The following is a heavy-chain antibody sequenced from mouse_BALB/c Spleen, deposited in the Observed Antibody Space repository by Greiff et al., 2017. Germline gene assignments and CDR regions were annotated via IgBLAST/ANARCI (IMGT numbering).Heavy chain of an antibody. Sequence: EVQLQQSGAELVKPGASVKISCKASGYTFTDYNMHWVKQSHGKSLEWIGYIYPYNGGTGYNQKFKSKATLTVDNSSSTAYMELRSLTSEDSAVYYCARTYGNLDYWYFDVWGAGTTVTVSS. D-gene: IGHD2-1*01. V-gene: IGHV1S29*02. J-gene: IGHJ1*01. CDR2: IYPYNGGT. CDR1: GYTFTDYN. CDR3: ARTYGNLDYWYFDV.